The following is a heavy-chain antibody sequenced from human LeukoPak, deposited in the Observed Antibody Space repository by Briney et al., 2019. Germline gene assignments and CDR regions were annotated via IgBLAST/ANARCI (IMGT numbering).Heavy chain of an antibody. D-gene: IGHD1-26*01. V-gene: IGHV4-4*07. CDR3: ASGGSYERALDY. J-gene: IGHJ4*02. CDR1: GGSISSYY. CDR2: IYTSGST. Sequence: SETLSLTCTVSGGSISSYYWSWIRQPAGKGLEWIGRIYTSGSTNYNPSLKSRVTMSVDTSKNQFSLKLSSVTAADTAVYYCASGGSYERALDYWGQGTLVTVSS.